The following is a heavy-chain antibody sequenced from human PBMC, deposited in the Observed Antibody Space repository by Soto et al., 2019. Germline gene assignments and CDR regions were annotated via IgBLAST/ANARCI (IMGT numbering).Heavy chain of an antibody. J-gene: IGHJ4*02. CDR2: IIPIFGTA. Sequence: SVKVSCKASGGTFSSYAISWVRQAPGQGLEWMGGIIPIFGTANYAQKFQGRVTITADESTSTAYMELSSLRSEDTAVYYCARDLGVVTAAVTAHSDYWGQGTLVTVSS. V-gene: IGHV1-69*13. CDR1: GGTFSSYA. D-gene: IGHD2-2*01. CDR3: ARDLGVVTAAVTAHSDY.